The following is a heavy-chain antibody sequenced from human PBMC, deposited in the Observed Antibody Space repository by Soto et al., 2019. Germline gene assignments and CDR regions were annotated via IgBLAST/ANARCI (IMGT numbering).Heavy chain of an antibody. CDR1: GFTFSNAW. Sequence: PGGSLRLSCAASGFTFSNAWMNWVRQAPGKGLEWVGRIKSKTDGGTTDYASPVKGRFTVSGDDSKNTLYLQMNSLKTEDTAVYYCTTTFIAARYGMDVWGQGTTVTVSS. CDR3: TTTFIAARYGMDV. V-gene: IGHV3-15*07. D-gene: IGHD6-6*01. CDR2: IKSKTDGGTT. J-gene: IGHJ6*02.